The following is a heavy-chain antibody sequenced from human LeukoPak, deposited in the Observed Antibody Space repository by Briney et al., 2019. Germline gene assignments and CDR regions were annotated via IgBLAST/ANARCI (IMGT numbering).Heavy chain of an antibody. Sequence: SVKVSCKASGGTFSSYAISWVRQAPGQGLEWMGGIIPIFGTANYAQKFQGRVTITTDESTSTAYMELSSLRSEDTAVYYCARDFNCGGDGNNFDAWGRGPLVTV. D-gene: IGHD2-21*02. J-gene: IGHJ4*02. CDR1: GGTFSSYA. CDR2: IIPIFGTA. V-gene: IGHV1-69*05. CDR3: ARDFNCGGDGNNFDA.